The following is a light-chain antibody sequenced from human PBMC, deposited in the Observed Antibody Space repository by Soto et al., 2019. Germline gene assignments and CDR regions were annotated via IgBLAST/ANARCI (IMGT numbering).Light chain of an antibody. CDR2: DAS. J-gene: IGKJ4*01. V-gene: IGKV3-11*01. CDR1: QSVASY. Sequence: EIVLTQSPATLSLSPGERATLSCRASQSVASYLAWYQQKPGQAPRLLVYDASRRATGIPARCSGRGSGTDFTRNISSLAPEGFAVYYCQQRSNWPSFGGGTKVEIK. CDR3: QQRSNWPS.